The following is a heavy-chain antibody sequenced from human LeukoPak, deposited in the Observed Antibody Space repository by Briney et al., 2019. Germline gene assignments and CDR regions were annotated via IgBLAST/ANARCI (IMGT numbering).Heavy chain of an antibody. CDR3: AREGSSSGWRPFDI. J-gene: IGHJ3*02. Sequence: SETLSLTCSVSGGSISSYYWSWIRRPAGKGLEWIGRIKNSGNTNYNPSLESRVTLSLDTSKNQFSLNLSSVTAADTAVYYCAREGSSSGWRPFDIWGQGTVVTVSS. CDR2: IKNSGNT. D-gene: IGHD6-19*01. V-gene: IGHV4-4*07. CDR1: GGSISSYY.